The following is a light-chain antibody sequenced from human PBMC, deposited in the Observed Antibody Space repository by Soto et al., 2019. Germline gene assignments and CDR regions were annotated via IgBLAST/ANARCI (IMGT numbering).Light chain of an antibody. CDR1: QSVSSY. CDR2: GAS. Sequence: EIVLTPSPATLSLSPAERATHSCRASQSVSSYLAWYQQKPGQAPRLLIYGASTRATGIPARFSGRGSGTEFTLTISSLQSVDFAVYYCQQYDKWPQTFGQGTKVDI. V-gene: IGKV3-15*01. CDR3: QQYDKWPQT. J-gene: IGKJ1*01.